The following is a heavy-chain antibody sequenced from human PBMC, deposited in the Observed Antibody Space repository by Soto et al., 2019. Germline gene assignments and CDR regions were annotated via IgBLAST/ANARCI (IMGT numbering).Heavy chain of an antibody. D-gene: IGHD3-3*01. Sequence: GASVKVSCKTSGYTFTNYVVDCVRQAPGQGLEWMGWINSGNGNTKYSEKFQGRVTITRDTSASTAYMELNSLTSEDTAVYYCARGLTIFGVVIGYWGQGTLVTVSS. CDR3: ARGLTIFGVVIGY. CDR2: INSGNGNT. J-gene: IGHJ4*02. V-gene: IGHV1-3*01. CDR1: GYTFTNYV.